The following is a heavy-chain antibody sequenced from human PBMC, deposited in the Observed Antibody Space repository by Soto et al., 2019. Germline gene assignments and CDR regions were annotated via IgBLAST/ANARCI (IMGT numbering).Heavy chain of an antibody. V-gene: IGHV3-33*01. CDR2: IGYDGSKK. D-gene: IGHD1-26*01. Sequence: PGGSLRLSCAASGFTFSSYGLHWVRQAPGKGLEWVAVIGYDGSKKDYAGSVRGRFTISRDDSESTLFLQMNNLRPEDTAVYYCARDVGTTNYKFDIWGQGTLVTVSS. CDR3: ARDVGTTNYKFDI. CDR1: GFTFSSYG. J-gene: IGHJ4*02.